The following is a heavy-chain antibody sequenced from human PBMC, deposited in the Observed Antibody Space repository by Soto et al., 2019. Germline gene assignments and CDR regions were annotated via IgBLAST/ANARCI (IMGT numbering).Heavy chain of an antibody. V-gene: IGHV4-59*12. J-gene: IGHJ6*02. CDR1: GGSISSYY. CDR3: ARDQVGNYYGMDV. Sequence: PSETLSLTCTVSGGSISSYYWSWIRQPPGKGLEWIGYIYYSGSTNYNPSLKSRVTISVDTSKNQFSLKLSSVTAADTAVYYCARDQVGNYYGMDVWGQGTTVTVSS. CDR2: IYYSGST.